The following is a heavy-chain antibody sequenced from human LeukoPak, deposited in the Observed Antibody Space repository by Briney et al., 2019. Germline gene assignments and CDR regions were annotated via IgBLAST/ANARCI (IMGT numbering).Heavy chain of an antibody. V-gene: IGHV4-34*01. Sequence: PSETLSLTCAVYGGPFSGYYWSWIRQPPGKGLEWIGEINHSGSTNYNPPLKSRVTISVDTSKNQFSLKLSSVTAADTAVYYCASVYDSSGYYPFWGQGTLVTVSS. CDR3: ASVYDSSGYYPF. CDR1: GGPFSGYY. D-gene: IGHD3-22*01. CDR2: INHSGST. J-gene: IGHJ4*02.